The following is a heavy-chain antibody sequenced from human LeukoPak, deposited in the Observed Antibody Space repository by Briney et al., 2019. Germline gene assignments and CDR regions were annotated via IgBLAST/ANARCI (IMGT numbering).Heavy chain of an antibody. CDR2: TYYRSKWYG. CDR3: ARDLGTSGWYTFDF. Sequence: SQTLSLTCAISGDSVSSKNGAGNWIRQSPSRGLEWLGRTYYRSKWYGEYADSVKGRITISPDTSKNQFSLHVYSVTPEDTAVYYCARDLGTSGWYTFDFWGQGTLVTVSS. D-gene: IGHD6-19*01. CDR1: GDSVSSKNGA. V-gene: IGHV6-1*01. J-gene: IGHJ5*01.